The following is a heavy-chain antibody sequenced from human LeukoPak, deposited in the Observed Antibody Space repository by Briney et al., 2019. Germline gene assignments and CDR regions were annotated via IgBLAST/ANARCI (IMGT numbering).Heavy chain of an antibody. CDR2: TTGSGAST. V-gene: IGHV3-23*01. CDR3: TFDSRFDY. J-gene: IGHJ4*02. Sequence: GGSLRLSCAASGFTFSSYAMSWVRQAPGKGLEWVSGTTGSGASTYYSDSVKGRFAISRANSKNTLYLQMNSLRAEDTAVYYCTFDSRFDYWGQGTLVSVS. D-gene: IGHD3-22*01. CDR1: GFTFSSYA.